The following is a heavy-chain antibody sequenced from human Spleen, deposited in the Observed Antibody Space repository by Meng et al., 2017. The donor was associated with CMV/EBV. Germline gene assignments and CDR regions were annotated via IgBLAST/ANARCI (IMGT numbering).Heavy chain of an antibody. Sequence: GESLKISCAASGFTFGSFWMHWVRQAPGKGLVWVSRINSDGSSTNYADSVKGRFTISRDNAKNTLYLQMNSLRAEDTAVYYCARLHRGRFGQLDFDYWGQGTLVTVSS. D-gene: IGHD3-10*01. J-gene: IGHJ4*02. V-gene: IGHV3-74*01. CDR3: ARLHRGRFGQLDFDY. CDR1: GFTFGSFW. CDR2: INSDGSST.